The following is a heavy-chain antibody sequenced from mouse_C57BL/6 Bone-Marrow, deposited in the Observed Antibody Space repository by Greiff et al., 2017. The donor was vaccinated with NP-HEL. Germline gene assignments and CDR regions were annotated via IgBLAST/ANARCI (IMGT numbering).Heavy chain of an antibody. CDR2: IWSGGST. Sequence: QVHVKQSGPGLVQPSQSLSITCTVSGFSLTSYGVHWVRQSPGKGLEWLGVIWSGGSTDYNAAFISRLSISKDNSKSQVFFKMNSLQADDTAIYYCARGDYSNLWYFDVWGTGTTVTVSS. D-gene: IGHD2-5*01. CDR3: ARGDYSNLWYFDV. CDR1: GFSLTSYG. V-gene: IGHV2-2*01. J-gene: IGHJ1*03.